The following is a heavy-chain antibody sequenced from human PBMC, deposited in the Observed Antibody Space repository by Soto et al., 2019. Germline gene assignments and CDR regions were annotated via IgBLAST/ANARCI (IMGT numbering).Heavy chain of an antibody. CDR3: ARGQFHHVSNYYYALDV. V-gene: IGHV1-69*01. CDR2: FIPMFNRP. CDR1: GGTFSSYA. Sequence: QVQLVQSGAEVKKPGSSVKVSCKDSGGTFSSYAISWVRQAPGQGLEWLGGFIPMFNRPHSARKFQGRVTITADESTSTAYMDLSSLRSEDTAVYYCARGQFHHVSNYYYALDVWGQGTTVTVSS. J-gene: IGHJ6*02.